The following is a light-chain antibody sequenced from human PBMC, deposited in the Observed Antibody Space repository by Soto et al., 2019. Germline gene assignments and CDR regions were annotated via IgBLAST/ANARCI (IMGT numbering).Light chain of an antibody. CDR1: SSDVGGYNY. V-gene: IGLV2-14*01. Sequence: QSALTQPASVSGSPGQSITISCTGTSSDVGGYNYVSWYQQHPGKAPKLMIYDVSNRPSGVSNRFSGSKSGNTASLTISGLQAEDEADYYCSSYTSSSTPGGDVVFGGGTKLTVL. J-gene: IGLJ2*01. CDR2: DVS. CDR3: SSYTSSSTPGGDVV.